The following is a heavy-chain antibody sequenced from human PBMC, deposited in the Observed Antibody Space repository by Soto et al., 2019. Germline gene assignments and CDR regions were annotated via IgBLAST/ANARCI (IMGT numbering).Heavy chain of an antibody. CDR3: AREDGTFDY. V-gene: IGHV3-7*04. J-gene: IGHJ4*02. CDR1: GFNFSRYW. D-gene: IGHD1-26*01. CDR2: SRPDTDDR. Sequence: GGSLRLSCTVSGFNFSRYWMNWVRQAPGKGLEWVANSRPDTDDRFHADSVRGRFSISRDNAKKSLFLQMNSLRVEDTAIYYCAREDGTFDYWGQGILVTVSS.